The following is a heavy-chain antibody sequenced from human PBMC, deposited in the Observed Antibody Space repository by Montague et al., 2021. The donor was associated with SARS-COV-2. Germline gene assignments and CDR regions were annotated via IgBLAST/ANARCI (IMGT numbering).Heavy chain of an antibody. CDR2: IYYSGST. CDR3: AREAYYYDGSGYYGGGYYYYYGMDV. Sequence: SETLSLTCTVSGGSISSSSYYWGWIRQPPGKGLEWIGCIYYSGSTYYNPSLKSRVTISVDTSKNQFSLKLSSVTAADTAVYYCAREAYYYDGSGYYGGGYYYYYGMDVWGQGTTVTVSS. V-gene: IGHV4-39*02. D-gene: IGHD3-22*01. CDR1: GGSISSSSYY. J-gene: IGHJ6*02.